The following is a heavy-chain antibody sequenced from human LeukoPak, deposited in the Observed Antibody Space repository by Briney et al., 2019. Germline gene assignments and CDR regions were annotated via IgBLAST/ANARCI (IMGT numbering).Heavy chain of an antibody. V-gene: IGHV3-11*06. Sequence: GGSLRLSCAASGFTLSDYYMSWIRQAPGKGLEWVSYISSSSSYTNYADSVKGRFTISRDNAKNSLYLQMNSLRAEDTAVYYCARDSHVDTAINFDYWGQGTLVTVSS. CDR3: ARDSHVDTAINFDY. J-gene: IGHJ4*02. CDR2: ISSSSSYT. D-gene: IGHD5-18*01. CDR1: GFTLSDYY.